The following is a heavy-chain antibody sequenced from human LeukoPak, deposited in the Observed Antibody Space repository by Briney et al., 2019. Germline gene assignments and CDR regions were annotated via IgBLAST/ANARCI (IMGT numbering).Heavy chain of an antibody. J-gene: IGHJ4*02. CDR3: ARGCSGHYDSSGLDY. Sequence: PGGSLRLSCAASGFTFSSYWMHGVRQAPGKGLVWVSRINTDGSSTRYADSVKGRFTISRDNAKNTLYLQMNSLRAEDTAVYYCARGCSGHYDSSGLDYWGQGTLVTVSS. V-gene: IGHV3-74*01. CDR2: INTDGSST. CDR1: GFTFSSYW. D-gene: IGHD3-22*01.